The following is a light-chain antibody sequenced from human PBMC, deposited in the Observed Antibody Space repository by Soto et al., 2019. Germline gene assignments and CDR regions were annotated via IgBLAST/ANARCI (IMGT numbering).Light chain of an antibody. CDR3: KQYKVYPLA. Sequence: IQLTQSPSSLSASVGDRVTITCRASQGVSSALAWYQQKAGKPPKLLIYDASSLQSGVPSRFSGSGSGTDFTLTISSLQPEDFATYSCKQYKVYPLAFGQGTKLDIK. V-gene: IGKV1-13*02. J-gene: IGKJ2*01. CDR2: DAS. CDR1: QGVSSA.